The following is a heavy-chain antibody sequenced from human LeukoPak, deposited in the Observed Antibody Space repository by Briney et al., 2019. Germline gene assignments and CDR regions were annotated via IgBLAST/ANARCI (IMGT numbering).Heavy chain of an antibody. Sequence: GGSLRLSCAASGFTFSSYAMHWVRQAPGKGLEYVSAISSNGGSTYYANSAKGRFTISRDNSKNTLYLQMGSLRAEDMAVYYCARNTGSYPPNYFDYWGQGTLVTVSS. CDR3: ARNTGSYPPNYFDY. CDR2: ISSNGGST. CDR1: GFTFSSYA. V-gene: IGHV3-64*01. J-gene: IGHJ4*02. D-gene: IGHD3-16*02.